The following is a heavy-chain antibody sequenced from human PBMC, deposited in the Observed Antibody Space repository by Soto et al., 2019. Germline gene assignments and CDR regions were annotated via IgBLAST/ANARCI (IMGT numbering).Heavy chain of an antibody. D-gene: IGHD3-10*01. CDR3: ARDLKFGQADY. V-gene: IGHV4-4*07. J-gene: IGHJ4*02. Sequence: TVSGGSISSYYWTWIRQPSGKGLEWIGRIYTSGSTNYNPSLKSRVTMSVDTSKNQFSLKLSSVTAADTAVYYCARDLKFGQADYWGQGSQVTVSS. CDR1: GGSISSYY. CDR2: IYTSGST.